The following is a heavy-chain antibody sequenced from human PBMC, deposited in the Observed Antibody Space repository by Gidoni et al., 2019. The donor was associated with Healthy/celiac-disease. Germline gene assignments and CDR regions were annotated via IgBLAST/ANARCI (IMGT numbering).Heavy chain of an antibody. V-gene: IGHV3-64D*06. CDR2: ISSNGGST. Sequence: EVQLVESGGGLVQPGGSLRLSCSASGFTFSSYAMHWVRQAPGKGLEYVSAISSNGGSTYYADSVKGRFTISRDNSNNTLYLQMSSLRAEDTAVYYCVKVVGTTPYYFDYWGQGTLVTVSS. D-gene: IGHD2-15*01. CDR1: GFTFSSYA. J-gene: IGHJ4*02. CDR3: VKVVGTTPYYFDY.